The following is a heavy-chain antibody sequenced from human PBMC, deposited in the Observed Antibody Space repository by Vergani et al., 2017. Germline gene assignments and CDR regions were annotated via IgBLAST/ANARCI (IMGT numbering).Heavy chain of an antibody. J-gene: IGHJ3*02. CDR2: IYDSRNN. CDR3: ARHLRQLARNDVLDI. V-gene: IGHV4-39*01. Sequence: QLQLQESGPRLVKPSETLSLTCSLSGMSISNNNYYWGWIRQPPGKGLEWIGSIYDSRNNNYSPSLKSRVSISVDTSKNQFSLNLTSVPAADTAVYYCARHLRQLARNDVLDIWGHGTLVTVSS. CDR1: GMSISNNNYY. D-gene: IGHD6-6*01.